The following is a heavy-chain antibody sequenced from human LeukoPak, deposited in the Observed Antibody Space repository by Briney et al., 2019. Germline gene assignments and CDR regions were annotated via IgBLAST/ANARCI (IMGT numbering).Heavy chain of an antibody. CDR3: ARRGLYSSSWLPGY. J-gene: IGHJ4*02. D-gene: IGHD6-13*01. CDR1: GYSFTSYW. V-gene: IGHV5-51*01. CDR2: IYPRDSDI. Sequence: GESLKLFCKGSGYSFTSYWIGWVRQTPAKGMEWMGIIYPRDSDIRYSPSFQGQVTISADKSISTAYLQWSSLKASDTAMYYCARRGLYSSSWLPGYWGQGTLVTVSS.